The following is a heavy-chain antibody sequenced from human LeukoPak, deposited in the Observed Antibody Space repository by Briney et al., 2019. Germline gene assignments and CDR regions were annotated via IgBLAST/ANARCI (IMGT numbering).Heavy chain of an antibody. CDR3: ARGSTIFGVVTTFDY. J-gene: IGHJ4*02. V-gene: IGHV3-48*03. CDR2: ISSSGSTI. D-gene: IGHD3-3*01. Sequence: GGSMRLASAASGFTFSSYEMNWVRQAQGKVLEWVSYISSSGSTIYYADSVKGRFTISRDNAKNSLYLQMNSLRAEDTAVYYCARGSTIFGVVTTFDYWGQGTLVTVSS. CDR1: GFTFSSYE.